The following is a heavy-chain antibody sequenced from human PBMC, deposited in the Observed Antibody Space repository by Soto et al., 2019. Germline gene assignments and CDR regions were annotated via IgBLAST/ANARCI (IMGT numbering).Heavy chain of an antibody. Sequence: SETLSLTCAVYGGSFSGYYWSWIRQPPGKGLEWIGEINHSGSTNYNPSLKSRVTISVDTSKNQFSLKLSSVTAADTAAYYCARGYIAGTYYFDYWGQGTLVTVSS. V-gene: IGHV4-34*01. D-gene: IGHD6-13*01. CDR2: INHSGST. CDR1: GGSFSGYY. CDR3: ARGYIAGTYYFDY. J-gene: IGHJ4*02.